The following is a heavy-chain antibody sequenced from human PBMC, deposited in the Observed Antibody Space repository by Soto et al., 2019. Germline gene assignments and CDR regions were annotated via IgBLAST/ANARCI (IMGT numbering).Heavy chain of an antibody. CDR1: GFTFSSYG. D-gene: IGHD3-22*01. CDR2: IWYDGSNK. Sequence: QVQLVESGGGVVQPGRSLRLSCAASGFTFSSYGMHWVRQAPGKGLEWVAVIWYDGSNKYHADSVKGRFTISRDNSKNTLYLQMNSLRAEDTAVYYCARLYYDSSGYYLDYWGQGTLVTVSS. CDR3: ARLYYDSSGYYLDY. V-gene: IGHV3-33*01. J-gene: IGHJ4*02.